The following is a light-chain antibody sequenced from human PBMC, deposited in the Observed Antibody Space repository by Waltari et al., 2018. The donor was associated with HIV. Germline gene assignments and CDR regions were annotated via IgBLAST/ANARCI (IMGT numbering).Light chain of an antibody. Sequence: EMVVTQSAATVSVSLGERATPSCRASHSVGINLAWYQQKPGQAPRLLIYGASTRATDIPGRFSGSGSGTDFTLTISSLQSEDSAVYFCQQYSNRPPWTFGQGTKVEI. J-gene: IGKJ1*01. CDR3: QQYSNRPPWT. CDR2: GAS. V-gene: IGKV3-15*01. CDR1: HSVGIN.